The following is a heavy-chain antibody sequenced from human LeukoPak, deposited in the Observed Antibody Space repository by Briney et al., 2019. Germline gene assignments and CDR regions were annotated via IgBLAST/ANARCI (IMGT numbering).Heavy chain of an antibody. D-gene: IGHD3-3*02. V-gene: IGHV4-61*02. Sequence: SQTLSLTCTVSNGSISSDTYFWSWIRQPAGKGLQWIGRMSSSGRSDYNPSLKSRVTISIDTSKDQFSLKLSSVTAADTAVYYCARSISSLLLPSFFDYWGQGTLVSVSS. CDR1: NGSISSDTYF. CDR2: MSSSGRS. CDR3: ARSISSLLLPSFFDY. J-gene: IGHJ4*02.